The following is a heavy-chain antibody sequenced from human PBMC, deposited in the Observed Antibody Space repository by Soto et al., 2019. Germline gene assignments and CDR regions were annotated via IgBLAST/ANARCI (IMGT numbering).Heavy chain of an antibody. V-gene: IGHV3-21*01. CDR2: ISSSSSYI. CDR3: ARGVTGTTEAFDI. CDR1: GFTFSSYS. J-gene: IGHJ3*02. Sequence: GGSLRLSCEASGFTFSSYSMNWVRQAPGKGLEWVSSISSSSSYIYYADSVKGRFTISRDNAKNSLYLQMNSLRAEDTAVYYCARGVTGTTEAFDIWGQGTMVTVSS. D-gene: IGHD1-1*01.